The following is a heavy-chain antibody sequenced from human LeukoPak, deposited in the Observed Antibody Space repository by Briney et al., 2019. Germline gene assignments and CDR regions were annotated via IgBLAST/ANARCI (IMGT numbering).Heavy chain of an antibody. D-gene: IGHD5-18*01. CDR1: GYTFTSYD. V-gene: IGHV1-8*01. CDR3: ARFGYSYGYIIDY. Sequence: ASVKVSXKASGYTFTSYDINWVRQATGQGLEWMRWMNPNSGNTGYAQKFQGRVTMTRNTSISTAYMELSSLRSEDTAVYYCARFGYSYGYIIDYWGQGTLVTVSS. CDR2: MNPNSGNT. J-gene: IGHJ4*02.